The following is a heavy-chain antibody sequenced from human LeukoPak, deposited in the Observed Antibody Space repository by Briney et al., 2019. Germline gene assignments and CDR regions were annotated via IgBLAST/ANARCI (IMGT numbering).Heavy chain of an antibody. CDR1: GFTFSDYN. V-gene: IGHV3-11*01. Sequence: GGSLRLSCAASGFTFSDYNMRWIRQAPGKGLEWVSSISRSGSTKYYADSVKGRFTISRDNAKNPLFLQMNSLRAEDTAVYYCAKGVVVAPDVTPFDYWGQGTLVTVSS. CDR3: AKGVVVAPDVTPFDY. CDR2: ISRSGSTK. D-gene: IGHD2-2*01. J-gene: IGHJ4*02.